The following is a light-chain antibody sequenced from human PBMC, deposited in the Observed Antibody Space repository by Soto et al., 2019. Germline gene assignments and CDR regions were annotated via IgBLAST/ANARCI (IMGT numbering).Light chain of an antibody. CDR2: GAS. J-gene: IGKJ1*01. CDR3: HQYDSWT. Sequence: ETVLAQSPGTLSLSPGERATLSCRASQSLNRDLAWYQQKPGQAPRLLIYGASSRATGIPDRFSGSGSGTDFTLTISRLEPEDFAVYYCHQYDSWTFGQGTKVDIK. V-gene: IGKV3-20*01. CDR1: QSLNRD.